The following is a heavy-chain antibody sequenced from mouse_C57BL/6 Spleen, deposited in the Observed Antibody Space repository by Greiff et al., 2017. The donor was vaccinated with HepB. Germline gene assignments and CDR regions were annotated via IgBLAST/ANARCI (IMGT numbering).Heavy chain of an antibody. J-gene: IGHJ4*01. V-gene: IGHV1-52*01. Sequence: QVQLQQPGAELVRPGSSVKLSCKASGYTLTSYWMHWVKQRPIQGLEWIGNIDPSDSETHYNQKFKDKATLTVDKSSSTAYMQLSSLTSEDSAVYYCARSGGTGYYYAMDYWGQGTSVTVSS. CDR3: ARSGGTGYYYAMDY. CDR2: IDPSDSET. D-gene: IGHD3-1*01. CDR1: GYTLTSYW.